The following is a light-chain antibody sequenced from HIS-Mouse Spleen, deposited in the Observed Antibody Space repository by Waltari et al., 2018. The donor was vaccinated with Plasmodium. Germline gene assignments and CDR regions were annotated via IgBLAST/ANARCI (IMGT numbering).Light chain of an antibody. V-gene: IGKV3-15*01. J-gene: IGKJ3*01. CDR1: QSVSSN. Sequence: EIVMTQSPATLSVSPGERATLSCRASQSVSSNLAWYQQKPGQAPRLPIYGASTRATGIPARFMGSGSGTEFTLTISSLQSEDFAVYYCQQYNNWSFTFGPGTKVDIK. CDR3: QQYNNWSFT. CDR2: GAS.